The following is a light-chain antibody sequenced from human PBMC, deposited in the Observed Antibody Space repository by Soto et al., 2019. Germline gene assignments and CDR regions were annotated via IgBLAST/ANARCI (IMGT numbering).Light chain of an antibody. V-gene: IGKV3-20*01. CDR1: QSVSNNY. J-gene: IGKJ2*01. CDR2: GSS. Sequence: EVVLTQSPGTLSLSPGERATLSCRASQSVSNNYLAWYQQKHGQSPKLLIFGSSDRATGIPDRFSGSGAGTDFTLTSSSLEPEDFAVYYCQQYGSSPPYTFGQGTKLEIK. CDR3: QQYGSSPPYT.